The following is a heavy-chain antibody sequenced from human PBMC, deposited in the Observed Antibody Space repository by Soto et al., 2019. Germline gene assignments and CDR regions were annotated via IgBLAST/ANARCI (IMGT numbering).Heavy chain of an antibody. CDR3: ATPRDCSSTSCYRGGGYYYYYYGMDV. J-gene: IGHJ6*02. V-gene: IGHV1-69*05. Sequence: SVKVSCKASGGTFSSYAISWVRQAPGQGLEWMGGIIPIFGTANYAQKFQGRVTITRDTSASTAYMELSSLRSEDTAVYYCATPRDCSSTSCYRGGGYYYYYYGMDVWGQGTTVTVSS. D-gene: IGHD2-2*01. CDR1: GGTFSSYA. CDR2: IIPIFGTA.